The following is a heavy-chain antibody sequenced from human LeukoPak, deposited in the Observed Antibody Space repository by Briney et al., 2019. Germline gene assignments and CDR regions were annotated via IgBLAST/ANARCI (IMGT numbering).Heavy chain of an antibody. J-gene: IGHJ6*02. CDR2: VTGGGGTT. CDR3: AELGGKTAYGDEYYGMDV. V-gene: IGHV3-23*01. D-gene: IGHD4-17*01. Sequence: AGGSLRLSCAASGFTFRSYAMSWVRQAPGKGLDWVSTVTGGGGTTYYADSVKGRFTISRDNSKNTVYLQLNSLRADDTAVYYCAELGGKTAYGDEYYGMDVWGQGTTLTVSS. CDR1: GFTFRSYA.